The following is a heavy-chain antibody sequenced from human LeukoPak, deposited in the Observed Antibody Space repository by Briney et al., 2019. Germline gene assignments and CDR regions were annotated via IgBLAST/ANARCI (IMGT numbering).Heavy chain of an antibody. Sequence: PSETLSLTCTVSGGSISSYYWSWIRQPPGKGLEWIGYIYTSGSTNYNPSLKSRVTISVDTSKNQFSLKLSSVTAADTAVYYCASAVPAAAIWSDPWGQGTLVTVSS. CDR3: ASAVPAAAIWSDP. CDR2: IYTSGST. J-gene: IGHJ5*02. D-gene: IGHD2-2*01. V-gene: IGHV4-4*09. CDR1: GGSISSYY.